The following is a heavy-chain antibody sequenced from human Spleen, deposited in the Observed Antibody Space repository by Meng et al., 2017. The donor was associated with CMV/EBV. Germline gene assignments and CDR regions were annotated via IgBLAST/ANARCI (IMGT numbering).Heavy chain of an antibody. D-gene: IGHD1-26*01. V-gene: IGHV1-69*05. Sequence: WKASGGTFRSYAISWVRQAPGQGLEWMGGIIPIFGTANYAQKFQGRVTITTDESTSTAYMELSSLGSEDTAVYYCARVGVAGGMDVWGQGTTVTVSS. CDR3: ARVGVAGGMDV. J-gene: IGHJ6*02. CDR2: IIPIFGTA. CDR1: GGTFRSYA.